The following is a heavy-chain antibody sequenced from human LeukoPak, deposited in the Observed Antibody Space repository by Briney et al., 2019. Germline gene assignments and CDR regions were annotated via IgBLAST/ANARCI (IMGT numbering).Heavy chain of an antibody. D-gene: IGHD3-16*02. V-gene: IGHV4-38-2*02. CDR1: GYSISSGYY. J-gene: IGHJ4*02. Sequence: SETLSLTCTVSGYSISSGYYWGWIRQPPGKGLEWIGSIYHSGSTYYNPSLKSRVTISVDTSKNQFSLKLSSVTAADTAVYYCARGWGVIPRAVSGPRSYFDYWGQGTLVTVSS. CDR2: IYHSGST. CDR3: ARGWGVIPRAVSGPRSYFDY.